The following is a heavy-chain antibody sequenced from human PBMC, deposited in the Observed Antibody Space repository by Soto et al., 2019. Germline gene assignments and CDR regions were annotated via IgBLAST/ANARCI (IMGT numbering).Heavy chain of an antibody. V-gene: IGHV4-61*01. CDR1: GGSVSSGSYY. CDR3: ARDRGYCSGGSCLDAFDI. Sequence: QVQLQESGPGLVKPSETLSLTCTVSGGSVSSGSYYWSWIRQPPGKGLEWIGYIYYSGSTNYNPSLKSRVTLSVDTSKNQFSLKLSSVTAADTAVYYCARDRGYCSGGSCLDAFDIWGQGTMVTVSS. J-gene: IGHJ3*02. CDR2: IYYSGST. D-gene: IGHD2-15*01.